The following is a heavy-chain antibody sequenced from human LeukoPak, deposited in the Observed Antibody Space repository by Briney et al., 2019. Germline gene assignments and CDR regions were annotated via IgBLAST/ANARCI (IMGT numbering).Heavy chain of an antibody. CDR3: ARVSWFPGTSYYYMDV. Sequence: SETLSLTCTVSGGSINSYYWSWIRQPPGQGLEWIGYIYYSGTTNYNPSLKSRVTISVDTSKNQFSLKLTSVTAADTAIYYCARVSWFPGTSYYYMDVWGKGTTVTVSS. CDR1: GGSINSYY. CDR2: IYYSGTT. J-gene: IGHJ6*03. V-gene: IGHV4-59*01. D-gene: IGHD1-1*01.